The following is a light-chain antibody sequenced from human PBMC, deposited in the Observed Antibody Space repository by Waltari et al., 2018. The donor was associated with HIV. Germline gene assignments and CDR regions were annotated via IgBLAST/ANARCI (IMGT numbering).Light chain of an antibody. J-gene: IGLJ3*02. Sequence: QSVLTQPPSVSGAPGQRVTISCTGSSSNIGARFDVHWYQQLPGTAPKLLIYGDNNRPSGGPDQFSGSNSGTSAALAITGLQAEDEADYYGQSYDSSLSGSVFGGGTKLTVL. V-gene: IGLV1-40*01. CDR2: GDN. CDR1: SSNIGARFD. CDR3: QSYDSSLSGSV.